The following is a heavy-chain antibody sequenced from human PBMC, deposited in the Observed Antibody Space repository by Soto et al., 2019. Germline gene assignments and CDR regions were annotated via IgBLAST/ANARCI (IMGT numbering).Heavy chain of an antibody. V-gene: IGHV4-59*01. J-gene: IGHJ6*02. CDR3: ASSGMATIGAYYYYGMDV. CDR1: GGSISSYY. CDR2: IYYSGST. Sequence: SETLSLTCTVSGGSISSYYWSWIRQPPGKGLEWIGYIYYSGSTNYNPSLKSRVTISVETSTNQFSLKLSSVTAADTAVYYCASSGMATIGAYYYYGMDVWGQGTTVTVSS. D-gene: IGHD5-12*01.